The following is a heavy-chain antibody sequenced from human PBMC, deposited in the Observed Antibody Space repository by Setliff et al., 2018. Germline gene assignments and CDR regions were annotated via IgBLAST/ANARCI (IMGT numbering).Heavy chain of an antibody. J-gene: IGHJ3*02. CDR1: GGSISSSSYY. CDR2: ICYSGST. V-gene: IGHV4-39*01. Sequence: KPSETLSLTCTVSGGSISSSSYYWGWIRQPPGKGLEWIGSICYSGSTYYNPSLKSRVTISVDTSKNQFSLKLSSVTAADTAVYYCASRGKQGVLWFGESLGAFDIWGQGTMVTVSS. CDR3: ASRGKQGVLWFGESLGAFDI. D-gene: IGHD3-10*01.